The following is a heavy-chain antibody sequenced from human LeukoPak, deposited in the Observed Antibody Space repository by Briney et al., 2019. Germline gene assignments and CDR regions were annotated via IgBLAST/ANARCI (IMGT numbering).Heavy chain of an antibody. CDR2: ISSSSSYI. CDR1: GFTFSSYS. V-gene: IGHV3-21*01. CDR3: ARVGCRSTSCYMESYYYMDV. J-gene: IGHJ6*03. Sequence: GGSLRLSCAASGFTFSSYSMNRVRQAPGKGLEWVSSISSSSSYIYYAHSVKGRFTISRDNAKNSLYLQMNSLRAEDTAVYYSARVGCRSTSCYMESYYYMDVWGKGTTVTVSS. D-gene: IGHD2-2*02.